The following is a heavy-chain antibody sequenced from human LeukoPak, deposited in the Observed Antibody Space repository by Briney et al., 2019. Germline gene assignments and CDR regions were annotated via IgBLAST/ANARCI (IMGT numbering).Heavy chain of an antibody. CDR1: GFTFSRYA. V-gene: IGHV3-23*01. D-gene: IGHD6-13*01. J-gene: IGHJ4*02. CDR3: ARRRIAAAGDFEY. Sequence: GGSLTLSCVVSGFTFSRYAMTWLRQDPRKRLEWVSAISDNGANSKYAYPVRGRFTISRDNPKNTLYLQMTSLKTEHTAIYYCARRRIAAAGDFEYWGQGTLVTVSS. CDR2: ISDNGANS.